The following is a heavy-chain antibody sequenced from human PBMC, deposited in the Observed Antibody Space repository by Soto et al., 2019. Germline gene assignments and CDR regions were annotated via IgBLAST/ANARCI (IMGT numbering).Heavy chain of an antibody. CDR2: IIPIFGTA. D-gene: IGHD3-22*01. J-gene: IGHJ4*02. Sequence: SVKVSCKASGGTFSSYAISWVRQAPGQGLEWMGGIIPIFGTANYAQKFQGRVTITADESTSTAYMELSSLRSEDTAVYYCARDPWGGDYYDSSGYYYFGNYFDYWGQGTLVT. V-gene: IGHV1-69*13. CDR3: ARDPWGGDYYDSSGYYYFGNYFDY. CDR1: GGTFSSYA.